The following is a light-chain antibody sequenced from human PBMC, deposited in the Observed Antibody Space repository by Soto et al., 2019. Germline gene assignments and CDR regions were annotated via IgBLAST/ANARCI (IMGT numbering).Light chain of an antibody. CDR2: DAS. J-gene: IGKJ1*01. Sequence: DIQMTQSPSTLSASVGDRVTITCRASQSISSWLAWYQQKPGKAPKLLIYDASSLESGVPSRFSGSGSGTEFPLTIPSLQPDDFSTYYGQQYNSYPWTFGQGPKVEIK. V-gene: IGKV1-5*01. CDR1: QSISSW. CDR3: QQYNSYPWT.